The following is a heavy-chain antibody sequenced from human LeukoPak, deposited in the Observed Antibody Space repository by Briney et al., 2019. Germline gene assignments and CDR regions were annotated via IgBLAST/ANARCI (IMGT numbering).Heavy chain of an antibody. J-gene: IGHJ4*02. V-gene: IGHV4-31*03. CDR1: AGSISGGGYF. CDR3: SRNGDGSGSFYYFDY. D-gene: IGHD3-10*01. Sequence: SQTLSLTSTVSAGSISGGGYFWGWIRQHPGKGLEWIGYIYHSGTTYYNPSLQSRLTLSVDTSKNQFSLKLSSMTAADTAVYYCSRNGDGSGSFYYFDYWGQGTLVTVSS. CDR2: IYHSGTT.